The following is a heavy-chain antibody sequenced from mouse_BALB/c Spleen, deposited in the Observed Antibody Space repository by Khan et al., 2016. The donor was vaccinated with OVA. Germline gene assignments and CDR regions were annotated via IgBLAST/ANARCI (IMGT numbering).Heavy chain of an antibody. J-gene: IGHJ4*01. Sequence: QVQLKQSGPGLVQPSQSLSITCTVSGFSLTSYGVHWVRQSPGKGLEWLGVLWSGGSTDYNAAFISRLSISKDNSKCQVFFKRNSLKANDTAIYYCAIIVIGTTDYAMDYWGQGNSVTVSS. CDR1: GFSLTSYG. V-gene: IGHV2-2*02. CDR3: AIIVIGTTDYAMDY. CDR2: LWSGGST. D-gene: IGHD2-14*01.